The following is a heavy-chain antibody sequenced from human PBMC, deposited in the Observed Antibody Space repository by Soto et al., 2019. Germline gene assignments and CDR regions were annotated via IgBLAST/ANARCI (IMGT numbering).Heavy chain of an antibody. J-gene: IGHJ4*02. Sequence: QLQLQESGPGLVKPSETLSLTCTVSGDSISSSTYSWGGLRQPPGKGLEYIGTIYYSGKTYYTWPLDSRVTMSLATSRNQGSLRLTSLTAAEAALYYCSRQRTQEDGSKKGFDSWGQGTLVTVSS. CDR3: SRQRTQEDGSKKGFDS. V-gene: IGHV4-39*01. CDR1: GDSISSSTYS. CDR2: IYYSGKT. D-gene: IGHD2-15*01.